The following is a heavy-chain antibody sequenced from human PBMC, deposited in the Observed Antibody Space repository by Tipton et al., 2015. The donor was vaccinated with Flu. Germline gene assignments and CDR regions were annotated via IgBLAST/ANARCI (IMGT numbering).Heavy chain of an antibody. D-gene: IGHD3-9*01. CDR2: IYYSGST. CDR3: ARVRISRYFDWSPRYYYYGMDV. CDR1: GGSISGSSYH. V-gene: IGHV4-39*07. Sequence: TLSLTCTVSGGSISGSSYHWAWIRQPPGKGLEWIGSIYYSGSTYHTPSLKSRLIISVDTSKSQFSLKLRSVTAADTAVYYCARVRISRYFDWSPRYYYYGMDVWGQGTMVTVSS. J-gene: IGHJ6*02.